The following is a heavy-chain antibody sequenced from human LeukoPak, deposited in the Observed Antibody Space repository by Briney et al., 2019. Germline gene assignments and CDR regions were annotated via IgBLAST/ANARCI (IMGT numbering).Heavy chain of an antibody. CDR3: ARESVAVAGTPF. V-gene: IGHV3-33*01. CDR2: IWYDGSNK. D-gene: IGHD6-19*01. Sequence: PGGSLRLSCAASGFTFSSYGMHWVRQAPGKGLEWVAVIWYDGSNKYYADSVKGRFTISRDNSKNTLYLQMNSLRAEDTAVYYCARESVAVAGTPFWGQGTLVTVSS. CDR1: GFTFSSYG. J-gene: IGHJ4*02.